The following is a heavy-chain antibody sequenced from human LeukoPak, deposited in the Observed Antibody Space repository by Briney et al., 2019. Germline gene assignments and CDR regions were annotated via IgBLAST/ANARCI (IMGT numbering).Heavy chain of an antibody. V-gene: IGHV4-4*07. Sequence: SETLSLTCTVSGGSISSYYWSWIRQPAGKGLEWIGRIYTSGSTNYNPFLKSRVTMSVDTSKNQFSLKLSSVTAADTAVYYCARDMYSSSWYEHNWFDPWGQGTLVTVSS. D-gene: IGHD6-13*01. CDR1: GGSISSYY. J-gene: IGHJ5*02. CDR3: ARDMYSSSWYEHNWFDP. CDR2: IYTSGST.